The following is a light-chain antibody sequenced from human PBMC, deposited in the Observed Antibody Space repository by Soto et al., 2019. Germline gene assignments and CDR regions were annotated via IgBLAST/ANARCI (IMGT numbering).Light chain of an antibody. J-gene: IGKJ1*01. CDR3: QQYNNWRPQT. Sequence: EIVMTQSPATLSVSPGERATLSCRASQSVSSNLAWYQQKPGQAPMLLIYGASTRATGIPARFSGSGSGTEFPLTISSLQSEDFAVYYCQQYNNWRPQTFGQGTKVEVK. CDR2: GAS. V-gene: IGKV3-15*01. CDR1: QSVSSN.